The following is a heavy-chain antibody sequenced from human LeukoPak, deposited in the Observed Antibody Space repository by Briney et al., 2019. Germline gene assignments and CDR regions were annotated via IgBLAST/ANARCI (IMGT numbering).Heavy chain of an antibody. D-gene: IGHD3-22*01. CDR1: GYTFTSYY. V-gene: IGHV1-46*01. Sequence: ASVKVSCKASGYTFTSYYMHWVRQAPGQGLEWMGIINPSGGSTSYAQKFQGRVTMTRDMSTSTAYIELRSLRSDDTAVYYCARDPSDYYDSSGYLYWGQGTLVTVSS. CDR2: INPSGGST. CDR3: ARDPSDYYDSSGYLY. J-gene: IGHJ4*02.